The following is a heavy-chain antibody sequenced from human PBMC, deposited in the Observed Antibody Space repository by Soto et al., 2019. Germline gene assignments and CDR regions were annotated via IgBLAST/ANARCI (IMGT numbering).Heavy chain of an antibody. D-gene: IGHD1-26*01. Sequence: GGSLRLSCAASGFTFSSYAMNWVRQAPGKGLEWVSAISGSGGSTYYADSVKGRFTISRDNSKKTLYLQMTSLRAEDTAVYYCAKDGPIVGATVSRFDPWGQGTLVTV. CDR3: AKDGPIVGATVSRFDP. V-gene: IGHV3-23*01. J-gene: IGHJ5*02. CDR1: GFTFSSYA. CDR2: ISGSGGST.